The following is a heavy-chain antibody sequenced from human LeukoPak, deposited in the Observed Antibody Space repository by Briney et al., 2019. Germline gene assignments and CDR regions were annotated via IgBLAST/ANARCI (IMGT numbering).Heavy chain of an antibody. CDR2: LYHPDST. CDR1: GYPINNAYY. D-gene: IGHD2-2*01. Sequence: SETLSLTCAVSGYPINNAYYWVRIRQPPGKGLEWIGSLYHPDSTYYNPSLKSRVTMSVDTSRNQFSLKLSFVTAADTAVYYCARQYDSYFYYYLDLWGTGTTVTVSS. V-gene: IGHV4-38-2*01. CDR3: ARQYDSYFYYYLDL. J-gene: IGHJ6*03.